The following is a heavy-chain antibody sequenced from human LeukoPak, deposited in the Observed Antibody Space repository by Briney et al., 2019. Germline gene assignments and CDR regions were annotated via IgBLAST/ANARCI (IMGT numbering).Heavy chain of an antibody. V-gene: IGHV3-13*04. D-gene: IGHD6-13*01. CDR3: ASANSSSWKDGAFDI. CDR2: IGTAGDT. Sequence: GGSLRLSCAASGFTFSSYDMHWVRQATGKGLEWVSAIGTAGDTSYPGSVKGRFTISRENAKNSLYLQMNSLRAGDTAVYYCASANSSSWKDGAFDIWGQGTMVTVSS. CDR1: GFTFSSYD. J-gene: IGHJ3*02.